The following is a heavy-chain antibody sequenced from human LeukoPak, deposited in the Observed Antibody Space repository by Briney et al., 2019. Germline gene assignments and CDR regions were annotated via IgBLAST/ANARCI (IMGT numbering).Heavy chain of an antibody. J-gene: IGHJ5*02. V-gene: IGHV4-4*02. D-gene: IGHD3-3*01. CDR3: ARVSTIFGVVTDNWFDP. Sequence: SETLSLTCAVSGGSISTNNWWSWVRQPPGKGLEWIGYIYYSGSTNYNPSLKSRVTISVDTSKNQFSLKLSSVTAADTAVYYCARVSTIFGVVTDNWFDPWGQGTLVTVSS. CDR2: IYYSGST. CDR1: GGSISTNNW.